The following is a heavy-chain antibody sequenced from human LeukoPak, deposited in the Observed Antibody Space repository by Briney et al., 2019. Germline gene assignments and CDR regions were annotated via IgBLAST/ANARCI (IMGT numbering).Heavy chain of an antibody. CDR1: GFTFTTYW. V-gene: IGHV3-74*01. J-gene: IGHJ4*02. Sequence: PGGSLRLFCAASGFTFTTYWMHWVRQAPGKGLVWVSRINTDGTSTSYADSVKGRFTISRDNSKNTLYLQMNSMGAEDTAVYYCAKDQGYEEAMTRGYFDYWGQGTLVTVSS. D-gene: IGHD2-2*01. CDR3: AKDQGYEEAMTRGYFDY. CDR2: INTDGTST.